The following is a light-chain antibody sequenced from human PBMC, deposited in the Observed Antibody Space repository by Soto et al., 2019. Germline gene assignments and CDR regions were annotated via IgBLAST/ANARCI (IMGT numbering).Light chain of an antibody. Sequence: IVFTQSPCTLSLSPGERGTLSCRASQNLGTLYLAWFQQKSGQAPRLLIYSASRRATGIPDRFSGSGSGTDFTLTISRLEPEDFAVYYCQQYGSSGTFAQGAKVDI. CDR1: QNLGTLY. J-gene: IGKJ1*01. V-gene: IGKV3-20*01. CDR3: QQYGSSGT. CDR2: SAS.